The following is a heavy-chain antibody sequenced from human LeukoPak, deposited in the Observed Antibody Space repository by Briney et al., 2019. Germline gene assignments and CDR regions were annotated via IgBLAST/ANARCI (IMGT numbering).Heavy chain of an antibody. V-gene: IGHV1-24*01. D-gene: IGHD3-10*01. CDR3: ATVGLAMVRGVSDY. J-gene: IGHJ4*02. CDR1: GYTLTELS. CDR2: FDPEDGET. Sequence: ASVKVSCKVSGYTLTELSMHWVRQAPGKGLEWVGGFDPEDGETIYAQKFQGRVTMTEDTSTDTAYMELSSLRSEDTAVYYCATVGLAMVRGVSDYWGQGTLVTVSS.